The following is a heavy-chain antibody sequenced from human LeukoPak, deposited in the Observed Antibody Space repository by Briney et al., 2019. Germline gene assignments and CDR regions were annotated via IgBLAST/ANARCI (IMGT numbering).Heavy chain of an antibody. J-gene: IGHJ4*02. CDR2: ISVDNGYT. V-gene: IGHV1-18*04. Sequence: ASVKVSCKASGYTFVSYGISWVRQAPGQGLEWMGWISVDNGYTNYAQKLQDRVTMTIDTSTNTAYMELRSLRSDDTAVYYCARGRSRGWSSGTCYSNYFDYWGQGTLVTVSS. CDR1: GYTFVSYG. CDR3: ARGRSRGWSSGTCYSNYFDY. D-gene: IGHD6-19*01.